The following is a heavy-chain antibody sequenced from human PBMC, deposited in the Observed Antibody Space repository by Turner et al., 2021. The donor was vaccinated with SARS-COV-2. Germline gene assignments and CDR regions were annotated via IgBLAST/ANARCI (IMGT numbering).Heavy chain of an antibody. J-gene: IGHJ4*02. CDR1: GYTLTALS. CDR2: FDPEDAKK. CDR3: ATGYAYCGGGCSIDF. V-gene: IGHV1-24*01. Sequence: QVQLVQSGAAGKKPGASVKVSCKVSGYTLTALSMHWVRQAPGKGRDGMGGFDPEDAKKIYAQKFQGRVTMTEETSTDTAYMELSSLRSEDTAVYYCATGYAYCGGGCSIDFWGQGTLVTVSS. D-gene: IGHD2-21*02.